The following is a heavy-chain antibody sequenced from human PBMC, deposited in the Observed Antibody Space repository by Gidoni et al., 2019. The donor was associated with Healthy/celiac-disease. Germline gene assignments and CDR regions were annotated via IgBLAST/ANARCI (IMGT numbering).Heavy chain of an antibody. Sequence: EVPLVASGGGLVKTGGSLRLSCAASGFTFSSYSMNWVRQATGKGLEWVSSISRSSSYIYYADSVKGRFTISRDNAKNSLYLQMYSLRAEDTAVYYCARSTYGDYALIDSWGQGTLVTVSS. CDR1: GFTFSSYS. CDR2: ISRSSSYI. J-gene: IGHJ4*02. D-gene: IGHD4-17*01. CDR3: ARSTYGDYALIDS. V-gene: IGHV3-21*01.